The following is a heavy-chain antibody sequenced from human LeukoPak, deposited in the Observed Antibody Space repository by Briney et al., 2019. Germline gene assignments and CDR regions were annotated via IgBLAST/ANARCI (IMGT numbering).Heavy chain of an antibody. J-gene: IGHJ4*02. CDR3: ARGPFGESQA. D-gene: IGHD3-10*01. CDR2: IYYTGNT. V-gene: IGHV4-59*01. Sequence: SETLSLTCTVSGGSISSYYCTWIRQPPGKGLEWIGDIYYTGNTNYNPSLKSRVSISVDTSKNQFPLKLSSVTTADTAVYYCARGPFGESQAWGQGTLVTVSS. CDR1: GGSISSYY.